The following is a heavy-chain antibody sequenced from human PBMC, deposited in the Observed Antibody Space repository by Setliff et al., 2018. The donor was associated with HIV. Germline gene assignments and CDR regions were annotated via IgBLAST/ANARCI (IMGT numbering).Heavy chain of an antibody. J-gene: IGHJ3*02. CDR3: ASTLAYHAFDI. V-gene: IGHV4-4*07. CDR1: GGSISSYY. D-gene: IGHD2-2*01. CDR2: IYNSGST. Sequence: PSETLSLTCTVAGGSISSYYWSWIRQPAGKGLKWIGRIYNSGSTNYNPSLKSRVTMSVDTSKNQFSLKLCSVTAADTAVYYCASTLAYHAFDIWGQGTVVTVSS.